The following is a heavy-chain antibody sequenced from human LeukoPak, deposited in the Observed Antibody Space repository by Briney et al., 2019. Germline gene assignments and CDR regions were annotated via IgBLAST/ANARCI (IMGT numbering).Heavy chain of an antibody. CDR1: GFTFRTYA. D-gene: IGHD5-12*01. Sequence: PGGSLRLSCAASGFTFRTYAMNWVRQAPGKGLEWVSAISGSGGSTNYADSVKGRFTISRGNAKNSLYLHMNSLRAEDTAVYYCARDGMSDYDYFDYWGQGTLVTVSS. J-gene: IGHJ4*02. V-gene: IGHV3-23*01. CDR3: ARDGMSDYDYFDY. CDR2: ISGSGGST.